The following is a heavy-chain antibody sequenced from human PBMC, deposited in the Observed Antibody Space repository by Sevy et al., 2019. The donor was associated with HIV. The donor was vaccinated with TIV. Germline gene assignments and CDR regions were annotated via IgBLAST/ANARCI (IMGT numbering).Heavy chain of an antibody. V-gene: IGHV4-4*02. CDR3: AAAAGTDVLGYYFGS. CDR1: GDSISSSHW. D-gene: IGHD6-25*01. CDR2: MYHRGTT. Sequence: SETLSLTCSVSGDSISSSHWWSWVRQTPGKGLEWIGDMYHRGTTNYNPSLKSRVIISLDKSKNQFSLKLTSVTAADTAVYYCAAAAGTDVLGYYFGSWGQGTQVTVSS. J-gene: IGHJ4*02.